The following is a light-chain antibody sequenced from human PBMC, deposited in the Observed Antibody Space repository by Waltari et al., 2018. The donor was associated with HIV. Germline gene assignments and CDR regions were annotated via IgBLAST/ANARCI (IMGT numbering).Light chain of an antibody. CDR2: HTA. CDR3: ALYMGSGVWV. J-gene: IGLJ3*02. Sequence: QTVVTQEPSFSVSPGATVTLTCGLRPGSVSTTYYTSWYQQTPGQAPRTRICHTAARSAGVPDRFSGSIVGDKAVLTITGAQADDECDYYCALYMGSGVWVFGGGTTLTVL. V-gene: IGLV8-61*01. CDR1: PGSVSTTYY.